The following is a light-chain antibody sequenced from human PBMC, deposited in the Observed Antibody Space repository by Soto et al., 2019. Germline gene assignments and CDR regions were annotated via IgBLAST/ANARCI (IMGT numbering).Light chain of an antibody. CDR3: QQYGSSPPET. J-gene: IGKJ4*01. Sequence: EIVLTQSPVTLSLSPGERATLSCRASQSVSSSYLAWYQQKPGQAPRLLIYGASSRATGIPDRFSGSGSGTDFTLTISRLEPEDFAVYYCQQYGSSPPETFGGGTKVDNK. CDR1: QSVSSSY. CDR2: GAS. V-gene: IGKV3-20*01.